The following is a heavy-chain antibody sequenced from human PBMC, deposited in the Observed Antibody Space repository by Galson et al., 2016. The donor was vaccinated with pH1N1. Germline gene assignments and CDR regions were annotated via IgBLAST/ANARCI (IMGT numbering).Heavy chain of an antibody. CDR1: GDSISGYY. CDR3: ASAGYRSGWYGIGAFDG. J-gene: IGHJ3*01. D-gene: IGHD6-13*01. Sequence: SETLSLTCTVSGDSISGYYWNWIRQPPGKGLEWIGYVYHSYHSGSTHYNPYLTSRVTMSADTSKSQFSLNLSSVTAADTAVYYCASAGYRSGWYGIGAFDGWGQGTKVTVSS. V-gene: IGHV4-59*01. CDR2: VYHSYHSGST.